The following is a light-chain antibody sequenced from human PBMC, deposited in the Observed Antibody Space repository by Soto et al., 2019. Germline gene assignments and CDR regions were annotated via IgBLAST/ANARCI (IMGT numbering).Light chain of an antibody. CDR1: SSDVGSYKY. Sequence: QSVLTQPASVSGSPGQSITISCTGTSSDVGSYKYVSWYQHYPGKAPKLIIYEVSNRPSGVSDRFSGSKSGNTASLTISGVQAEDESDYYCNSYTTSSTVVFGGGTKVTVL. CDR3: NSYTTSSTVV. V-gene: IGLV2-14*01. J-gene: IGLJ2*01. CDR2: EVS.